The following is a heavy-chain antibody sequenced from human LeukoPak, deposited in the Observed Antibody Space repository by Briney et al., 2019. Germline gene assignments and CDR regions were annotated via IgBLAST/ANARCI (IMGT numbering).Heavy chain of an antibody. D-gene: IGHD3-3*01. CDR1: GGSISSSSYY. CDR2: IYYSGST. Sequence: KSSETLSLTCTVSGGSISSSSYYWGWIRQPPGKGLEWIGSIYYSGSTYYNPSLKSRVTISVDTSKNQFSLKLSSVTAADTAVYYCASPLRFLEWLPEIWGQGTLVTVSS. J-gene: IGHJ4*02. V-gene: IGHV4-39*01. CDR3: ASPLRFLEWLPEI.